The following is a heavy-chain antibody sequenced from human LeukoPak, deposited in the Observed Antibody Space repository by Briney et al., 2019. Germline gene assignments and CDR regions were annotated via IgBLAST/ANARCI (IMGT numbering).Heavy chain of an antibody. J-gene: IGHJ4*02. D-gene: IGHD6-19*01. Sequence: QLGVSLRLSCAASGFTFSSYAMSWVRQAPGKGLEWVSAISGSGGSTYYADSVKGRFTISRDNSKNTLYLQMNSLRAEDTAVYYCAKVKQWLVLSLDYWGQGTLVTVSS. CDR3: AKVKQWLVLSLDY. CDR2: ISGSGGST. V-gene: IGHV3-23*01. CDR1: GFTFSSYA.